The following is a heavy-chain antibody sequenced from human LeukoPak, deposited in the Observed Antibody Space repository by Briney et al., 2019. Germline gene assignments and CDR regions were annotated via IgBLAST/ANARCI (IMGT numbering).Heavy chain of an antibody. Sequence: GSSVKVFCKTSAGTFSRYAISWVRQAPGQGLEWMGRITPMSATPSQTQWIQGRVTITADISTNTVYLDLSSLRSEDTALYFCAGDPPGTPVGFDIWGQGTMVTVSS. D-gene: IGHD3-10*01. CDR1: AGTFSRYA. J-gene: IGHJ3*02. CDR2: ITPMSATP. V-gene: IGHV1-69*06. CDR3: AGDPPGTPVGFDI.